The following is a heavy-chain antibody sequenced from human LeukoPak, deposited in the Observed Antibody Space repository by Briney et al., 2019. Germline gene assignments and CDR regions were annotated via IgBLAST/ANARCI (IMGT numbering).Heavy chain of an antibody. Sequence: SVKVSCKASGGTFSSYAISWVRQAPGQGLEWMGGIIPIFGTANYAQKFQGRVTITADGSTSTAYMELSSLRSEDTAVYYCARERFFGVVINYYYYYMDVWGKGTTVTVSS. V-gene: IGHV1-69*13. CDR2: IIPIFGTA. CDR1: GGTFSSYA. CDR3: ARERFFGVVINYYYYYMDV. D-gene: IGHD3-3*01. J-gene: IGHJ6*03.